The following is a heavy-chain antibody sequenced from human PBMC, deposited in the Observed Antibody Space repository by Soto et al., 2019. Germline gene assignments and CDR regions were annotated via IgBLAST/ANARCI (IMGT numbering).Heavy chain of an antibody. CDR1: GFTFSSYG. CDR3: ARGPLDY. Sequence: GGSLRLSCAASGFTFSSYGMNWVRQAPGGGLEWVANIKEDGSEETYVDSVKGRFTISRDNAKNSLDLQMNSLRAGDTAVYYCARGPLDYWGQGTLVTVSS. V-gene: IGHV3-7*03. J-gene: IGHJ4*02. CDR2: IKEDGSEE.